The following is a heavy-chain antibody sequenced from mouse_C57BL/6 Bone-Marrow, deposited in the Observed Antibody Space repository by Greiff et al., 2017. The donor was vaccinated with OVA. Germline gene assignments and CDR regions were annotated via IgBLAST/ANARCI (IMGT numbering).Heavy chain of an antibody. V-gene: IGHV1-26*01. CDR1: GYTFTDYY. Sequence: VQLQQSGPELVKPGASVKISCKASGYTFTDYYMNWVKQSHGKSLEWIGDINPNNGGTSYNQKFKGKATLTVDKSSSTAYMELRSLTSEDSAVYYCAVYDYAYYYAMDYWGQGTSVTVSS. CDR2: INPNNGGT. CDR3: AVYDYAYYYAMDY. J-gene: IGHJ4*01. D-gene: IGHD2-4*01.